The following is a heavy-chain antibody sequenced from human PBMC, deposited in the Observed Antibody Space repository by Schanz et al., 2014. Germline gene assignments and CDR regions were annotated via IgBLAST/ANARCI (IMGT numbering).Heavy chain of an antibody. V-gene: IGHV1-46*03. CDR2: INPSSGTT. CDR3: ARGGFFDSTSFDS. D-gene: IGHD2-2*01. J-gene: IGHJ4*02. CDR1: GYTFTSYY. Sequence: QVQLVQSGAEVKKPGASVKVSCKASGYTFTSYYIHWVRQAPGQGLEWMGKINPSSGTTRIAQNFQGRLTVTRDTSTSAVNMELSSLRSEDTAVYYCARGGFFDSTSFDSWGQGTLVTVSS.